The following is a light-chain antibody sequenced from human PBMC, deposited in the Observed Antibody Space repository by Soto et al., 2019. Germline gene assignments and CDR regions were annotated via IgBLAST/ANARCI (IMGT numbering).Light chain of an antibody. V-gene: IGKV3-15*01. CDR3: QQYNNWPFPSWT. CDR2: GAS. CDR1: QSVSSN. J-gene: IGKJ1*01. Sequence: EIVMTQSPATLSVSPGERATLSCRASQSVSSNLAWYQQKPGQAPRLLNYGASTRATGIPARFSGSGSGTEFTLTISSLQSEDFAVCYCQQYNNWPFPSWTFGQGTKVEIK.